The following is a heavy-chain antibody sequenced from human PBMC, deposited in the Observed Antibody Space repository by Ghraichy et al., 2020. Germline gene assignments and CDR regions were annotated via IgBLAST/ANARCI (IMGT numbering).Heavy chain of an antibody. V-gene: IGHV4-34*01. CDR1: GGSFSGYY. Sequence: SETLSLTCAVYGGSFSGYYWSWIRQPPGKGLEWIGEINHSGSTNYNPSLKSRVTISVDTSKNQFSLKLSSVTAADTAVYYCARVRRITMVQGVIPGSFDYWGQGTLVTVSS. J-gene: IGHJ4*02. CDR3: ARVRRITMVQGVIPGSFDY. CDR2: INHSGST. D-gene: IGHD3-10*01.